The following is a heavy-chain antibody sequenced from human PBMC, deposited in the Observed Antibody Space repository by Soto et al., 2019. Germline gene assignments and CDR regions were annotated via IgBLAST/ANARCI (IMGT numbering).Heavy chain of an antibody. D-gene: IGHD3-10*01. V-gene: IGHV3-23*01. CDR2: ISGSGGST. CDR1: GFTFGSYA. CDR3: AKASYGSGSYYFDY. Sequence: PGRSLRLSCAASGFTFGSYAMSWVRQAPGKGLEWVSAISGSGGSTYYADSVKGRFTISRDNSKNTLYLQMNSLRAEDTAVYYCAKASYGSGSYYFDYWGQGTLVTVSS. J-gene: IGHJ4*02.